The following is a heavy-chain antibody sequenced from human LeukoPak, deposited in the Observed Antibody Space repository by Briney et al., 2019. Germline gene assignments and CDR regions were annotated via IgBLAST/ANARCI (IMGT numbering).Heavy chain of an antibody. CDR2: VNSGGSGT. CDR1: GFNFASHW. J-gene: IGHJ4*02. V-gene: IGHV3-74*01. Sequence: GGSLRLSCAASGFNFASHWMHWVRQTPGKGLVWVSRVNSGGSGTSYADSVEGRFTISRDNAKNTLHLQMNSLRAEDTAVYYCAASLGPLTEYWGQGTLVTVSS. CDR3: AASLGPLTEY. D-gene: IGHD7-27*01.